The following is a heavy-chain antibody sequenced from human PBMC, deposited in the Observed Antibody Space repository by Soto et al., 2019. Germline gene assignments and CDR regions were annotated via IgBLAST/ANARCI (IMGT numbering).Heavy chain of an antibody. Sequence: ASVKVSCKASGYTFTSYGISWVRQAPGQGLEWMGWISAYNGNTNYAQKLQGRVTMTTDTSTSTAYMEPRSLRSDDTAVYYCARSPYYYDSSGYRRSGAFDIWGQGTMVTVSS. V-gene: IGHV1-18*01. CDR1: GYTFTSYG. CDR3: ARSPYYYDSSGYRRSGAFDI. CDR2: ISAYNGNT. J-gene: IGHJ3*02. D-gene: IGHD3-22*01.